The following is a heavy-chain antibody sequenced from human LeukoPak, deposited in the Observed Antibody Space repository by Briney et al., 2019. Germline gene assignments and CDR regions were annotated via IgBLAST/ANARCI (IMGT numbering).Heavy chain of an antibody. J-gene: IGHJ4*02. Sequence: SETLSLTCTVSGGSVSSGSYYWRWIRQPPGKGLEWIGYIYCSGSTNYNPSLTSRVTISVDTSKNQFSLKLSSVTAADTAVYYCAGENGDRVFDYWGQGTLVTVSS. CDR1: GGSVSSGSYY. D-gene: IGHD4-17*01. V-gene: IGHV4-61*01. CDR2: IYCSGST. CDR3: AGENGDRVFDY.